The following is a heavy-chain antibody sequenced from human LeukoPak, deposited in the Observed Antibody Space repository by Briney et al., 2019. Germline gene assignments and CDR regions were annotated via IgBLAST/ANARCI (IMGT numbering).Heavy chain of an antibody. V-gene: IGHV1-2*02. D-gene: IGHD1-26*01. CDR3: ARDRAEGIIVGATKLGYYYYYYMDV. J-gene: IGHJ6*03. CDR1: GYTFTGYY. Sequence: ASVKVSCKASGYTFTGYYMHWVRQAPGQGLEWMGWINPNSGGTNYAQKFQGRVTMTRDTSISTAYMELSRLRSDDTAVYYCARDRAEGIIVGATKLGYYYYYYMDVWGKGTTVTVSS. CDR2: INPNSGGT.